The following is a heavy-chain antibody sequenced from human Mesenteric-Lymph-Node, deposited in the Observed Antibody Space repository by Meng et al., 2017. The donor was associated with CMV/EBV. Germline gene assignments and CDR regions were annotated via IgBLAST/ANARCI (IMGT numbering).Heavy chain of an antibody. D-gene: IGHD3-3*01. V-gene: IGHV3-9*01. Sequence: GGSLRLSCAASGFRFDESAMHWVRQVPGKGLEWVSGISWNGGSINYVESVKGRFTISRDNSKNSLYLRMNSLTVEDTALYYCVKDDRDHNSWSGILRGAFDLWGQGTMVTVSS. CDR2: ISWNGGSI. CDR1: GFRFDESA. J-gene: IGHJ3*01. CDR3: VKDDRDHNSWSGILRGAFDL.